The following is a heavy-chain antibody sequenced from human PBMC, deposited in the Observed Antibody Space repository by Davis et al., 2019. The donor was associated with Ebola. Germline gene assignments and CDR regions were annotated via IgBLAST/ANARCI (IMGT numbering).Heavy chain of an antibody. V-gene: IGHV4-4*02. CDR1: GGSISSSNW. J-gene: IGHJ4*02. Sequence: PSETLSLTCAVSGGSISSSNWWSWVRQPPGKGLEWIGEIYHSGSTNYNPSLKSRVTISVDKSKNQFSLKLSSVTAADTAVYYCASGDIVATKESHYWGQGTLVTVSS. CDR3: ASGDIVATKESHY. CDR2: IYHSGST. D-gene: IGHD5-12*01.